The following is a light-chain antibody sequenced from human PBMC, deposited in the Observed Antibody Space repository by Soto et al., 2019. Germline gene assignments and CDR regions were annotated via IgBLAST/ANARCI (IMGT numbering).Light chain of an antibody. CDR2: GAF. J-gene: IGKJ4*01. CDR3: QQYGPSHQQYGTSPRLT. Sequence: EIVLTQSPGTLSLSPGERATLSCRASQSVSSRYLAWYQQKPGQAPRLLISGAFTRATGIPDRFSGTGSGTDFTLTISRLEPEDFAIYYCQQYGPSHQQYGTSPRLTFGGGTKVEIK. CDR1: QSVSSRY. V-gene: IGKV3-20*01.